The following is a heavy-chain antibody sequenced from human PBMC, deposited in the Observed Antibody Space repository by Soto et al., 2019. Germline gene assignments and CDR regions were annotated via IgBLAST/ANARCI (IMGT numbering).Heavy chain of an antibody. V-gene: IGHV3-73*01. D-gene: IGHD2-21*02. J-gene: IGHJ5*01. CDR3: TRPDSASYCGGDCYGYSWFDS. Sequence: PGGSLRLSCAALGFTFSDSAMHWVRQASGKGLEWVGRIRSKTNDYATRYAASVKGRFTISRDDSKNTAYLQMNNVRAEDTAVYYCTRPDSASYCGGDCYGYSWFDSWGQGA. CDR2: IRSKTNDYAT. CDR1: GFTFSDSA.